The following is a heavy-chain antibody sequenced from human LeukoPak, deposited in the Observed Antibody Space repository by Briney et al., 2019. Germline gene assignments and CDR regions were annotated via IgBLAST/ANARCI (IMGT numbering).Heavy chain of an antibody. J-gene: IGHJ4*02. CDR1: GGSISSYY. V-gene: IGHV4-59*01. CDR2: IYYSGST. CDR3: ARLYCSGGSCYYDYFDY. Sequence: IPSETLSLTCTVSGGSISSYYWSWIRQPPGKGLEWIGYIYYSGSTNYNPSLKSRVTISVDTSKNQFSLKLSSVTAADTAVYYCARLYCSGGSCYYDYFDYWGQGTLVTVSS. D-gene: IGHD2-15*01.